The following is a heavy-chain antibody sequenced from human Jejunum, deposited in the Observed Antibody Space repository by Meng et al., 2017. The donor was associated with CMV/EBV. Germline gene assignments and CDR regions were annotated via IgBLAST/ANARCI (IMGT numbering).Heavy chain of an antibody. J-gene: IGHJ6*02. Sequence: TVSGDSFINYYWSWIRQPPGRGLEWIGFIFHSGSTSYNPSLESRVTMAVDTSKNLFSLKVTSVTAADTAIYYCARTDYYSYYGMDVWGQGTTVTVSS. CDR3: ARTDYYSYYGMDV. CDR2: IFHSGST. CDR1: GDSFINYY. V-gene: IGHV4-59*01.